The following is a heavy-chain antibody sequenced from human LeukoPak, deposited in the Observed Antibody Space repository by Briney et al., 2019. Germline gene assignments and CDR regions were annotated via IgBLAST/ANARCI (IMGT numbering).Heavy chain of an antibody. Sequence: PGGSLRLSCVGPGFIFTHHWMSWVRQAPGKGLDWVANIKEDESAKFYADSVRGRFTISRDNAKNSVYLQMNNLRVEDTAVYYCARAVDVADYWGRGTLVIVSS. CDR2: IKEDESAK. V-gene: IGHV3-7*01. J-gene: IGHJ4*02. CDR3: ARAVDVADY. CDR1: GFIFTHHW. D-gene: IGHD3-16*01.